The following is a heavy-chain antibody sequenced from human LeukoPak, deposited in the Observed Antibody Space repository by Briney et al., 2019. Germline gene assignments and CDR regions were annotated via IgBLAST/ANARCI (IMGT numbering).Heavy chain of an antibody. Sequence: GGSLRLSCAASGFTFSSYWMSWVRQAPGKGLEWVSSVSESGGSTYYADSVKGRFTISRDNSKDTLSLQMNSLRAEDTAVYYCAQGAEMATISYYWGQGTLVTVSS. D-gene: IGHD5-24*01. V-gene: IGHV3-23*01. J-gene: IGHJ4*02. CDR1: GFTFSSYW. CDR2: VSESGGST. CDR3: AQGAEMATISYY.